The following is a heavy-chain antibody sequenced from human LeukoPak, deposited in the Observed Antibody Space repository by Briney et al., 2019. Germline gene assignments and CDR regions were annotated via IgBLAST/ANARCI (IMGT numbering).Heavy chain of an antibody. D-gene: IGHD3-10*01. CDR3: ASHGVTMEERFQH. V-gene: IGHV3-23*01. CDR2: IRAGGGST. Sequence: PGGSLRLSCAASGFTFRSYAMTWVRQAPGKGLEWVSAIRAGGGSTYYADSVKGRFSMSRDNSKNTLYLKINSLRAEDTAIYSCASHGVTMEERFQHWGQGTLVTVSS. CDR1: GFTFRSYA. J-gene: IGHJ1*01.